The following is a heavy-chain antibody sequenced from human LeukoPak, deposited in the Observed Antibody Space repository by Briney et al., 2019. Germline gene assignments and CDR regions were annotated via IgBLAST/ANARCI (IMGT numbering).Heavy chain of an antibody. V-gene: IGHV4-4*02. D-gene: IGHD1-26*01. Sequence: SETLSLTCAVSGGSINTSNWWSWVRRPPGKGLEWIGEIYHSGSTNYNPSLKSRVTISVDKSKNHFSLRLSSVTAADTAVYYCARSSGTYLIDYWGQGTLVTVSS. CDR2: IYHSGST. CDR1: GGSINTSNW. CDR3: ARSSGTYLIDY. J-gene: IGHJ4*02.